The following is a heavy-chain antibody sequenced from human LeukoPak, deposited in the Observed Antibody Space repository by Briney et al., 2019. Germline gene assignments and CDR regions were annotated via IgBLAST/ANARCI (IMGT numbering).Heavy chain of an antibody. V-gene: IGHV3-48*01. D-gene: IGHD3-10*01. CDR3: AKDSYYGSGSYRWFDP. CDR2: ISSSGSTI. J-gene: IGHJ5*02. CDR1: GFTFSTYS. Sequence: PGGSLRLSCAASGFTFSTYSMNWVRQAPGKGLEWVSYISSSGSTIYYADSVKGRFTISRDNSKDTLYLQMNSLRAEDTAVYYCAKDSYYGSGSYRWFDPWGQGTLLTVSS.